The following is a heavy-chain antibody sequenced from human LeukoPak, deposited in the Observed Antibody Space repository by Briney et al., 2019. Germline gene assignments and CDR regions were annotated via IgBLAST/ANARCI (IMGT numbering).Heavy chain of an antibody. V-gene: IGHV1-69*04. J-gene: IGHJ3*02. CDR3: ARDHPAMVIYSAPFDI. CDR2: IIPILGIA. Sequence: SVKVSCKVSGYTLTELSMHWVRQAPGQGLEWMGRIIPILGIANYAQKFQGRVTITADKSTSTAYMELSSLRSEDTAVYYCARDHPAMVIYSAPFDIWGQGTMVTVSS. D-gene: IGHD4/OR15-4a*01. CDR1: GYTLTELS.